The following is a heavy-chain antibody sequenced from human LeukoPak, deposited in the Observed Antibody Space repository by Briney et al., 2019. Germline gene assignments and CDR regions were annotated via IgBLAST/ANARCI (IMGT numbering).Heavy chain of an antibody. Sequence: PSETLSLTCTVSDDSFSSSSYYWGWIRQPPGKGLEWIGEINHSGSTNYNPSLKSRVTISVDTSKNQFSLKLSSVTAADTAVYYCASNSFDYYGSGSYSVDYWGQGTLVTVSS. D-gene: IGHD3-10*01. J-gene: IGHJ4*02. CDR3: ASNSFDYYGSGSYSVDY. CDR2: INHSGST. CDR1: DDSFSSSSYY. V-gene: IGHV4-39*07.